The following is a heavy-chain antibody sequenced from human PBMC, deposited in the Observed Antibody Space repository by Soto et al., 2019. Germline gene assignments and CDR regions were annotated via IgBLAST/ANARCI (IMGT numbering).Heavy chain of an antibody. V-gene: IGHV4-31*03. J-gene: IGHJ4*02. Sequence: QVQLQESGPGLVKPSQTLSLTCTVSGGSISSGGYYWSWIRQHPGKGLEWIGYIYYSGSTYYNPSLKSRVTISVHTSKNQFSLKLSSVTAADTAVYYCAGYDILTGYYPFDYWGQGTLVTVSS. D-gene: IGHD3-9*01. CDR3: AGYDILTGYYPFDY. CDR2: IYYSGST. CDR1: GGSISSGGYY.